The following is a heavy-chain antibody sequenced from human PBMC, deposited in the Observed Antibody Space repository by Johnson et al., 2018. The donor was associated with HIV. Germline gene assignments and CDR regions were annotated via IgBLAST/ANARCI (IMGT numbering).Heavy chain of an antibody. V-gene: IGHV3-30*04. J-gene: IGHJ3*02. Sequence: QMPLVESRGGVVQPGRSLRLSCAASGFTFSSYTMYWVRQAPGKGLEWVAVISYDGSNEYYADSVKGRFTISRDNSKNTLYLQMSSLRAGDTAVYYCARGRASWELYDAFEIWGRGTMVTVSS. CDR2: ISYDGSNE. CDR1: GFTFSSYT. D-gene: IGHD1-26*01. CDR3: ARGRASWELYDAFEI.